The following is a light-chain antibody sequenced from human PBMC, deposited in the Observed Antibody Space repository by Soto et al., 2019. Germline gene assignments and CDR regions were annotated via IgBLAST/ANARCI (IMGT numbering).Light chain of an antibody. CDR1: SGHSSYA. V-gene: IGLV4-69*01. CDR3: QTWGTGIQV. CDR2: LNSDGSH. Sequence: QPVLTQSPSASASLGASGKLTCTLNSGHSSYAIAWHQQQPEKGPRFLMKLNSDGSHSRGAGIPDRFSGSSSGAERYLTISSLQSEDEADYYCQTWGTGIQVFGGGTKLTVL. J-gene: IGLJ3*02.